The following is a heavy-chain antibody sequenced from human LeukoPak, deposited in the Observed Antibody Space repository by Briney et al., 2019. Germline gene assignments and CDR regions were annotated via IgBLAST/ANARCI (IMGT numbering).Heavy chain of an antibody. D-gene: IGHD5/OR15-5a*01. CDR3: ARAPMSDGPFDY. CDR2: IYPGNSDT. V-gene: IGHV5-51*01. CDR1: GYSITSYW. J-gene: IGHJ4*02. Sequence: RGALLHISCNASGYSITSYWNGWVLQMPPTDLEWMGIIYPGNSDTRYSPSFQGQVTISADKSISTAYLQWSSLKGSDTAMFYCARAPMSDGPFDYWGQGTLVTVSS.